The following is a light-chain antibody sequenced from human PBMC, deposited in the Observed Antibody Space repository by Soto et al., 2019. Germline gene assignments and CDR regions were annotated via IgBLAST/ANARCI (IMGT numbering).Light chain of an antibody. J-gene: IGKJ4*01. V-gene: IGKV1-33*01. Sequence: DIQMTRSPSSLSASVGDRVTITCQASQDISNYLNWYQQKPGKAPKLLIYDASNLETGVPSRFSGSGSGTDFTFTISSLQPEDIATYYCQQYDNLITFGGGTKVEIK. CDR1: QDISNY. CDR3: QQYDNLIT. CDR2: DAS.